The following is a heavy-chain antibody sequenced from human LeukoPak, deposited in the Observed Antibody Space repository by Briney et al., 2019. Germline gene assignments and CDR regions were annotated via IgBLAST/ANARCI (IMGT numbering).Heavy chain of an antibody. CDR1: GFTFDDYA. CDR3: AKITSRYCSSTSCYGAFDI. V-gene: IGHV3-9*01. CDR2: ISWNSGSI. D-gene: IGHD2-2*01. Sequence: PGGSLRLSCAASGFTFDDYAMPWVRQAPGKGLEWVSGISWNSGSIGYADSVKGRFTISRDNAKNSLYLQMNSLRAEDTALYYCAKITSRYCSSTSCYGAFDIWGQGTMVTVSS. J-gene: IGHJ3*02.